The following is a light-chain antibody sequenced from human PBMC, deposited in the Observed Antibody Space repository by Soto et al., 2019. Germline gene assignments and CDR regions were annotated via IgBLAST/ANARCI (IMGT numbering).Light chain of an antibody. CDR3: QQYGSFTST. V-gene: IGKV3-20*01. CDR1: QSISSSY. J-gene: IGKJ1*01. CDR2: RAS. Sequence: EIVLTQSPGTLSFSPGKRATLSCRASQSISSSYLAWYQQRPGQAPRLLIYRASSRATGIPDRFSGSGSGTDFTLTISRLEPEDFAVYYCQQYGSFTSTFGQGTKVDIK.